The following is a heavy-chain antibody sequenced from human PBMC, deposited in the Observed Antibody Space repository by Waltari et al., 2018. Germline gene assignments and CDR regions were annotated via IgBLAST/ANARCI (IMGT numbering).Heavy chain of an antibody. CDR2: INHSGGT. Sequence: QVQLQQWGAGLLKPSETLSLTCAVYGGSFSGYYWSWIRQPPGKGLEWIGEINHSGGTYYNPPLKSRVTISVDTAKNQFALKLSSVTAADTAVYYWARPVQDYGGNWGYYMDVWGKGTTVTVSS. CDR1: GGSFSGYY. J-gene: IGHJ6*03. D-gene: IGHD4-17*01. V-gene: IGHV4-34*01. CDR3: ARPVQDYGGNWGYYMDV.